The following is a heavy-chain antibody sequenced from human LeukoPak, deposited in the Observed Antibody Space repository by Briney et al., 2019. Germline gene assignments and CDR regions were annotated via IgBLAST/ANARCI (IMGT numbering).Heavy chain of an antibody. CDR2: IYSGGSM. Sequence: GGSLRLSCAASGFTFSSYSMNWVRQAPGKGLEWVSLIYSGGSMYYADSVKGRFTISRDNSKNTLYLQMNSLRAEDTAFYYCARGRVGPSRRTGTMVWFDPWGQGTLVTVSS. V-gene: IGHV3-66*01. CDR3: ARGRVGPSRRTGTMVWFDP. D-gene: IGHD1-7*01. J-gene: IGHJ5*02. CDR1: GFTFSSYS.